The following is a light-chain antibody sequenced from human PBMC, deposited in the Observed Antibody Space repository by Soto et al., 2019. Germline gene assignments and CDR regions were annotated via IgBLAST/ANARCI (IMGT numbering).Light chain of an antibody. V-gene: IGKV1-8*01. Sequence: AIPMTQSPSPFSASVGDRVTITCRASQGIDTYLAWYQQKPGKAPRLLMYATSVLESGVPSRFSGSGSGTDYTLTISSLQSEDFATYYCQQYYAHPPTFGQGTKLDMK. CDR1: QGIDTY. CDR2: ATS. CDR3: QQYYAHPPT. J-gene: IGKJ2*01.